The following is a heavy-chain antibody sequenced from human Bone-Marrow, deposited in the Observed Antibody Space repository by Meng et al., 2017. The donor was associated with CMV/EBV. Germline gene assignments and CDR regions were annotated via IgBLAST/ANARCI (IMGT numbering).Heavy chain of an antibody. CDR1: GGTFSSYA. V-gene: IGHV1-69*05. CDR3: VRDLKGTSVTTRGLYGMDV. D-gene: IGHD4-11*01. CDR2: IIPIFGTA. J-gene: IGHJ6*02. Sequence: SVKVSCKASGGTFSSYAISWVRQAPGQGLEWMGGIIPIFGTANYAQKFQGRVTITTDESTSTAYMELSWLTSDDTAVYYCVRDLKGTSVTTRGLYGMDVWGQGTTVTVSS.